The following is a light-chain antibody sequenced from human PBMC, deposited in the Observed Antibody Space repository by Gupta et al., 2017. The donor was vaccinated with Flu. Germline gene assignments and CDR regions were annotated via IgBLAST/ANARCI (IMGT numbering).Light chain of an antibody. CDR1: QSIDTD. J-gene: IGKJ1*01. CDR3: LQHSLSPWT. CDR2: GAS. Sequence: DIQMTQSPSSLSASVRDRVTITCRSSQSIDTDLSWYQQKSGTAPKRLIFGASTLQSGVPSRFSGSGSGTRFTLTINNVQPEDVATYYCLQHSLSPWTFGQGTKVEIK. V-gene: IGKV1-17*02.